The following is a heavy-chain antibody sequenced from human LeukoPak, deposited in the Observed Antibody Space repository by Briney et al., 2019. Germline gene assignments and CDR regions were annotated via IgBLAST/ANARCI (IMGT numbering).Heavy chain of an antibody. CDR1: GYTFTSYG. CDR2: ISAYNGNT. CDR3: AREGHYDSSGYYYGWFDP. D-gene: IGHD3-22*01. J-gene: IGHJ5*02. V-gene: IGHV1-18*01. Sequence: GASVKVSCKASGYTFTSYGISWVRQAPGQGLEWMGWISAYNGNTNYAQKLQGRVTMTTDTSTSTAYMELRSLRSDDTAVYYCAREGHYDSSGYYYGWFDPRGQGTLVTVSS.